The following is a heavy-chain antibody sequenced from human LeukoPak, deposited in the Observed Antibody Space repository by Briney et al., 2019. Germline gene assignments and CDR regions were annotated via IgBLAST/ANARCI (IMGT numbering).Heavy chain of an antibody. Sequence: SETLSLTCTVSSGSISSGDYYWSWIRQLPGKGLEWIGYIYYSGSTFYNPSLKSRITISVDTSKNQFSLNVSSVTAADTAVYYWASQRGYSYGFFDYGGQGTLVTVSS. V-gene: IGHV4-31*03. CDR3: ASQRGYSYGFFDY. CDR1: SGSISSGDYY. J-gene: IGHJ4*02. D-gene: IGHD5-18*01. CDR2: IYYSGST.